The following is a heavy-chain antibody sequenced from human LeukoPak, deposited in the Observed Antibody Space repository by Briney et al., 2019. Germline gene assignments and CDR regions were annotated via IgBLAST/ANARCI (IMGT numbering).Heavy chain of an antibody. D-gene: IGHD1-26*01. CDR2: IFYSGST. V-gene: IGHV4-39*01. Sequence: PSETLSLTCTVSGGSISSSSYDWGSVRPPPGEGLEWIGSIFYSGSTYYHPSRESRLTQSIDTSKNTSSLKLSSVTAADTAVYYCARQSWSYLSHFDSWGQGTLVTVSS. CDR3: ARQSWSYLSHFDS. J-gene: IGHJ4*02. CDR1: GGSISSSSYD.